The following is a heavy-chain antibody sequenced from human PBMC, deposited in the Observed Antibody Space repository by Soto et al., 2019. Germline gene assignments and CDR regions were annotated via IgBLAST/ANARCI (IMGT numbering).Heavy chain of an antibody. CDR1: GFTFRRYG. D-gene: IGHD2-8*01. J-gene: IGHJ4*02. CDR2: IYFDGSEK. CDR3: ARDRLYGVDSHNLPPDC. V-gene: IGHV3-33*01. Sequence: PGGSLRLSCAASGFTFRRYGMHWVRQAPSKGLEWVAVIYFDGSEKYYGDSVKARFTISRDNSKNTLYLQMNNLRAEDTAIYYCARDRLYGVDSHNLPPDCWGQGTLVTVSS.